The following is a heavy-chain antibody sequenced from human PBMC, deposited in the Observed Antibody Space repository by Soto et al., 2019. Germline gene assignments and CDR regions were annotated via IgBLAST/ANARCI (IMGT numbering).Heavy chain of an antibody. D-gene: IGHD6-13*01. CDR1: GGSISSYY. V-gene: IGHV4-4*07. CDR3: ARDRGSSWYLSSFDY. CDR2: IYTSGST. J-gene: IGHJ4*02. Sequence: SETLSLTCTVSGGSISSYYWSWIRQPAGKGLEWIGRIYTSGSTNYNPSLKSRVTMSVDTSKNQFSLKLSSVTAADTAVYYCARDRGSSWYLSSFDYWGPGTLVTVSS.